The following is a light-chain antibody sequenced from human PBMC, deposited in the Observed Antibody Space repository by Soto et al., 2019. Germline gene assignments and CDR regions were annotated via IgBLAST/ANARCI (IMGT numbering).Light chain of an antibody. CDR1: QSVSSN. CDR3: QQYNNWPSWT. CDR2: GAS. V-gene: IGKV3-15*01. J-gene: IGKJ1*01. Sequence: EIVMTQSPATLSVSPGERATLSCRASQSVSSNLAWHQQKPGQAPRLLIYGASTRATGIPSRFSGSGSGTEFTLTISSLQSEDCAVYYCQQYNNWPSWTIGQGTEVEIK.